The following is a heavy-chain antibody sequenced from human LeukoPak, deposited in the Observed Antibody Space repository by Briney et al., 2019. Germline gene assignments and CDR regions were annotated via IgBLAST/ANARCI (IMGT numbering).Heavy chain of an antibody. CDR3: AKDRRGSSWYGTLDY. CDR2: ISYDGSNK. D-gene: IGHD6-13*01. J-gene: IGHJ4*02. V-gene: IGHV3-30*04. Sequence: HPGGSLRLSCAASGFTFSSYAMHWVRQAPGKGLEWVAVISYDGSNKYYADSVKGRFTISRDNSKNTLYLQMNSLRAEDTAVYYCAKDRRGSSWYGTLDYWGQGTLVTVSS. CDR1: GFTFSSYA.